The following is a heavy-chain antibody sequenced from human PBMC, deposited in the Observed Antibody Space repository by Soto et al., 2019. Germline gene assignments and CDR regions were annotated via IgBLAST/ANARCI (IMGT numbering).Heavy chain of an antibody. J-gene: IGHJ4*02. D-gene: IGHD3-10*01. CDR2: ISTGSSYI. CDR3: ARGDRGSPSFSDY. CDR1: GFTFSRYN. V-gene: IGHV3-21*02. Sequence: EVQLVESGGGLVKPGGSLRLSCAASGFTFSRYNMNWVRQAPGKGLEWVSSISTGSSYIFYADSVQGRFTISRDNAQNSLYMQMNSLRAEDTAVYFCARGDRGSPSFSDYWGQGTLVTVSS.